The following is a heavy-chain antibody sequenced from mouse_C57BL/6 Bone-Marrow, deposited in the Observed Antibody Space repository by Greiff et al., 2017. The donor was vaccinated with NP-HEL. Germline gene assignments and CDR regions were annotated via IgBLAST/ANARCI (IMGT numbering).Heavy chain of an antibody. J-gene: IGHJ3*01. Sequence: EVKLVESGGGLVKPGGSLKLSCAASGFTFSSYAMSWVRQTPEKRLEWVATISDGGSYTYYPDNVKGRFTISRDNAKNNLYLQMSHLKSEDTAMYYCARELFLAYWGQGTLVTVSA. CDR2: ISDGGSYT. D-gene: IGHD1-1*02. V-gene: IGHV5-4*01. CDR1: GFTFSSYA. CDR3: ARELFLAY.